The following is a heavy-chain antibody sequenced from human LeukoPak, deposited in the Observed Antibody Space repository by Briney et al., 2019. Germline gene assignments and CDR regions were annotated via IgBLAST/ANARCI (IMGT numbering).Heavy chain of an antibody. Sequence: PGGSLRLSCAASGFTFRSYGMNWVRQAPGKGLEWVSYITSSGSTIYYADSVKGRFTISRDNAKTSLYLQMNSLRAEDMAVYYCASEFIVGATFDYWGQGTLVTVSS. V-gene: IGHV3-48*03. CDR1: GFTFRSYG. D-gene: IGHD1-26*01. CDR2: ITSSGSTI. CDR3: ASEFIVGATFDY. J-gene: IGHJ4*02.